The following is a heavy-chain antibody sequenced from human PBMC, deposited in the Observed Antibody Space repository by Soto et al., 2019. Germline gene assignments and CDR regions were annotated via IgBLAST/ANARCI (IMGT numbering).Heavy chain of an antibody. Sequence: QVTLKESGPVLVKPTETLTLTCTVSGLSLSNARMGVSWIRQPPGKALEWLAHIFSNDEKSYSTSLKSRLTISKDTSKSQVVLTMTNTDPVDTATYYCARTRGDGYRVGAITFVPDYWGQGTLVTVSS. V-gene: IGHV2-26*01. CDR3: ARTRGDGYRVGAITFVPDY. CDR2: IFSNDEK. J-gene: IGHJ4*02. CDR1: GLSLSNARMG. D-gene: IGHD1-26*01.